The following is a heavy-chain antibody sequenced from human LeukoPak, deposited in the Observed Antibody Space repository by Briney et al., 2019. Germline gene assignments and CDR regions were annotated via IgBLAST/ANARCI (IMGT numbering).Heavy chain of an antibody. V-gene: IGHV3-21*04. D-gene: IGHD3-10*01. CDR1: GFTFSSYA. CDR3: AKAAYGSESYYDPFDY. J-gene: IGHJ4*02. Sequence: GGSLRLSCAASGFTFSSYAMSWVRQAPGKGLEWVSSISTSSSYIFYADSVKGRFTISRDNVKNSLYLQMNSLRAEDTAVYYCAKAAYGSESYYDPFDYWGQGTLVTVSS. CDR2: ISTSSSYI.